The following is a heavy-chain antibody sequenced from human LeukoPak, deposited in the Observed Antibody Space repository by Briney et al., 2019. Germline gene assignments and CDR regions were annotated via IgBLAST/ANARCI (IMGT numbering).Heavy chain of an antibody. D-gene: IGHD2-2*01. CDR3: AGGRGTSSDYYYYGMDV. J-gene: IGHJ6*02. CDR2: ISGSGGTT. Sequence: PGGSLRLSCAASGSTFSSYAMTWVRQAPGKGLEWVSGISGSGGTTYYADSVKGRFTISRDNSKNTLYLQMNSLRAEDTAVYYCAGGRGTSSDYYYYGMDVWGQGTTVTVSS. V-gene: IGHV3-23*01. CDR1: GSTFSSYA.